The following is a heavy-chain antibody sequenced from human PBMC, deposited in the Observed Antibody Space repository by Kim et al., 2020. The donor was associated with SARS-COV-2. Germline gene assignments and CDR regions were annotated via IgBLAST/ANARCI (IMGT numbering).Heavy chain of an antibody. V-gene: IGHV4-39*07. D-gene: IGHD7-27*01. CDR1: GGSISSSSYY. Sequence: SETLSLTCTVSGGSISSSSYYWGWIRQPPGKGLEWIGSIYYSGSTYYNPSLKSRVTISVDTSKNQFSLKLSSVTAADTAVYYCARDNRELGKAYWGQGT. CDR2: IYYSGST. CDR3: ARDNRELGKAY. J-gene: IGHJ4*02.